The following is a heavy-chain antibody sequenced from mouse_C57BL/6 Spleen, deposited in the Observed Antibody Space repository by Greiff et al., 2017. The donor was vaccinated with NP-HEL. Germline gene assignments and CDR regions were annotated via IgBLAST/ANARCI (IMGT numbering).Heavy chain of an antibody. CDR1: GYTFTSYT. Sequence: VQLQQSGAELARPGASVKMSCKASGYTFTSYTMHWVKQRPGQGLEWIGYINPSSGYTKYNQKFKDKATLTADKSSSTAYMQLSSLTSEDSAVYYCARSSSNYADYAMDYWGQGTSVTVSS. J-gene: IGHJ4*01. CDR2: INPSSGYT. D-gene: IGHD2-5*01. CDR3: ARSSSNYADYAMDY. V-gene: IGHV1-4*01.